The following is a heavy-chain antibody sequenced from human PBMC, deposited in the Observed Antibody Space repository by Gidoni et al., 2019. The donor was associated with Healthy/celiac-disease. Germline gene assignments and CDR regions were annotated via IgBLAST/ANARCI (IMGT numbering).Heavy chain of an antibody. Sequence: EVQLVESGGGLVQPGGSLRLSCAASGFTFSSYWMSWVRQAPGKGLGWVANIKQDGSEKYYVDSVKGRFTISRDNAKNSLYLQMNSLRAEDTAVYYCARDTYAYYYYYGMDVWGQGTTVTVSS. D-gene: IGHD2-8*01. CDR2: IKQDGSEK. CDR1: GFTFSSYW. V-gene: IGHV3-7*01. J-gene: IGHJ6*02. CDR3: ARDTYAYYYYYGMDV.